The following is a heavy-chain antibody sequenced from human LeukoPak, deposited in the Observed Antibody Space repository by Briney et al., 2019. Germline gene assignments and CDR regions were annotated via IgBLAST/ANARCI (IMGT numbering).Heavy chain of an antibody. D-gene: IGHD4-17*01. V-gene: IGHV4-59*08. Sequence: PSETLSLTCTVSGGXISSYYCSWIRQPPGKGLEWIGYIYYSGSTNYNPSLKSRVTISVDTSKNQFSLKLSSVTAADTAVYYCARSIYGDYADYWGQGTLVTVSS. J-gene: IGHJ4*02. CDR1: GGXISSYY. CDR3: ARSIYGDYADY. CDR2: IYYSGST.